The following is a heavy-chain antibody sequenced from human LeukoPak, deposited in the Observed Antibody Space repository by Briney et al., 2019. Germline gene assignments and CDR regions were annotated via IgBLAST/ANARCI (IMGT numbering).Heavy chain of an antibody. CDR2: ISSSSSYI. J-gene: IGHJ4*02. CDR1: GFTFSSYS. V-gene: IGHV3-21*01. CDR3: ARAEDGSGSYYSGID. D-gene: IGHD3-10*01. Sequence: GGSLRLSCAASGFTFSSYSMNWVRQAPGKGLEWVSSISSSSSYIYYADSVKGRFTISRDNAKNSLYLQMNSLRAEDTAVYYCARAEDGSGSYYSGIDWSQGTLVTVSS.